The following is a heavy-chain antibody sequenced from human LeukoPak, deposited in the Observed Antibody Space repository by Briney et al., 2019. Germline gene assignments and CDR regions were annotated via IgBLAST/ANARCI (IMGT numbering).Heavy chain of an antibody. V-gene: IGHV3-74*01. CDR3: TRDRSVPGRYYYYYAMDV. Sequence: PGGSLRLSCAASGFTFNNYWMHWVRQAPGKGLVWVSHINSDGSRTTYADSVKGRFTISRDNDKNTLYLQMNSLRVEDTAVYYCTRDRSVPGRYYYYYAMDVWSQGTTVTVSS. CDR2: INSDGSRT. D-gene: IGHD2-2*01. J-gene: IGHJ6*02. CDR1: GFTFNNYW.